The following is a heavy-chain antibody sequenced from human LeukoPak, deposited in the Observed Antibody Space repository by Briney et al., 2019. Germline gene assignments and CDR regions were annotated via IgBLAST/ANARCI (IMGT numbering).Heavy chain of an antibody. V-gene: IGHV3-21*01. D-gene: IGHD3-22*01. CDR2: ISSNSNYI. CDR1: GFTFSPYS. J-gene: IGHJ5*02. Sequence: TGGSLRLSCAVSGFTFSPYSMTWVRQAPGKGLGWVSSISSNSNYIYYADSVKGRFTISRDNSKNTLYLQMNSLRAEDTAVYYCAREVNNWFDPWGQGTLVTVSS. CDR3: AREVNNWFDP.